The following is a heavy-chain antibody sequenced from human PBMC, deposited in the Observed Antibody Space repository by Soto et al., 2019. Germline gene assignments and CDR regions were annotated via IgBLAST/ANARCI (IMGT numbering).Heavy chain of an antibody. CDR2: IDPSDSYT. CDR3: ARRERAVAGYYYYGMDV. D-gene: IGHD6-19*01. CDR1: GYSFTSYW. J-gene: IGHJ6*02. Sequence: PGESLKISCKGSGYSFTSYWISWVRQMPGKGLEWMGRIDPSDSYTNYSPSFQGHVTISADKSISTAYLQWSSLKASDTVMYYCARRERAVAGYYYYGMDVWGQGTTVTVSS. V-gene: IGHV5-10-1*01.